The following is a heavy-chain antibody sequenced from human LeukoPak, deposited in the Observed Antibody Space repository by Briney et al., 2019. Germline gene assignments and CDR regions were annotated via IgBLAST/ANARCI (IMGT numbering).Heavy chain of an antibody. V-gene: IGHV4-4*07. CDR3: ARSSSSWTHFDY. J-gene: IGHJ4*02. CDR1: GGSISNYY. D-gene: IGHD6-13*01. Sequence: ETLSLTCTVSGGSISNYYWSWIRQPAGKGLEWIGRLYTSGSTNYNPSLKSRVTMSVDTSKNQFSLKLSSVTAADTAVYYCARSSSSWTHFDYWGQGTLVTVSS. CDR2: LYTSGST.